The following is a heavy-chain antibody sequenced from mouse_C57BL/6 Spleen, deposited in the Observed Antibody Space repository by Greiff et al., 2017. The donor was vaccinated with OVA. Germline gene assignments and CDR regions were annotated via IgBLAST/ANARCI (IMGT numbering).Heavy chain of an antibody. J-gene: IGHJ2*01. CDR1: GYTFTSYG. CDR3: ARPPLTGTGRYFDY. Sequence: QVQLQQSGAELARPGASVKLSCKASGYTFTSYGISWVKQRTGQGLEWIGEIYPRSGNTYYNKKFKGKATLTADKSSSTAYMELRSLTSEDSAVYFCARPPLTGTGRYFDYWGQGTTLTVSS. V-gene: IGHV1-81*01. CDR2: IYPRSGNT. D-gene: IGHD4-1*01.